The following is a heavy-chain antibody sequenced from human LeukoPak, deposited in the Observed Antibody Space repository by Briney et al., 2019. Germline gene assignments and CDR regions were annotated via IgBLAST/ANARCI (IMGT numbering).Heavy chain of an antibody. CDR1: GFTFSSYS. V-gene: IGHV3-48*01. CDR3: ARELGFGGFLYYYYGMDV. CDR2: ISSSSSTI. J-gene: IGHJ6*02. D-gene: IGHD3-10*01. Sequence: PGGSLRLSCAASGFTFSSYSMNWVRQAPGKGLEWVSYISSSSSTIYYADSVKGRFTISRDNAKNSLYLQMNSLRAEDTAVYYCARELGFGGFLYYYYGMDVWGQGTTVTVSS.